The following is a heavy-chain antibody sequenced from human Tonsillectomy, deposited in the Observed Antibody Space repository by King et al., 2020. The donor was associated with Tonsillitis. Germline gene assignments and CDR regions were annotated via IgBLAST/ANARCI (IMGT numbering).Heavy chain of an antibody. CDR1: GYTFTGYL. CDR3: AKGRTVVDDGY. D-gene: IGHD4-23*01. CDR2: LNPYSGGT. Sequence: QLVQSGAEVKKPGASVNVSCKTSGYTFTGYLIHWVRQAPGQGLEWMGWLNPYSGGTNYAQKFQGRVTMTRDTSISTAFMELSRLRTDDTAVYFCAKGRTVVDDGYWGQGTLVIVSS. J-gene: IGHJ1*01. V-gene: IGHV1-2*02.